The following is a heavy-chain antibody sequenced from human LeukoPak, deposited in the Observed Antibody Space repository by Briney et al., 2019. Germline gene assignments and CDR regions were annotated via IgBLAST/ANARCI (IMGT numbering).Heavy chain of an antibody. J-gene: IGHJ4*02. D-gene: IGHD3-10*01. Sequence: SETLSLNCTVSGVSISSGSYYWSWIRQPAGKGLEWIGRIYTSGSTNYNPSLKSRVTISVDTSKNQFSLKLSSVTAADTAVYYCARDSMVRGVIPYNWGQGTLVTVSS. V-gene: IGHV4-61*02. CDR3: ARDSMVRGVIPYN. CDR2: IYTSGST. CDR1: GVSISSGSYY.